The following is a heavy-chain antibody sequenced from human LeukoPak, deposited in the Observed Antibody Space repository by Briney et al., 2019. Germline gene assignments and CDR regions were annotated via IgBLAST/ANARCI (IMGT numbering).Heavy chain of an antibody. V-gene: IGHV3-48*04. D-gene: IGHD3-10*01. CDR3: ARDPGSGFTDY. CDR2: ISSSSSTI. CDR1: GFTFSSYS. Sequence: GGSLRLSCAASGFTFSSYSMNWVRQAPGKGLEWVSYISSSSSTIYYADSVKGRFTISRDNAKNSLYLQMNSLRAEDTAVYYCARDPGSGFTDYWGQGTLVTVSS. J-gene: IGHJ4*02.